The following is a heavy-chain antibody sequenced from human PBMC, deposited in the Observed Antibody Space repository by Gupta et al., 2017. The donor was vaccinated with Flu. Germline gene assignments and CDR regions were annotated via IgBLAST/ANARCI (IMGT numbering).Heavy chain of an antibody. CDR2: IDPSDSYT. Sequence: EVQLVQSGAEVKKPGESLRISCKGSGYSFTSYWISWVRQMPGKGLEWMGRIDPSDSYTNYSPSFQGHVTISADKSISTAYRQWSSLKASDTAMYYCARQPRQYCSSTSCYKYYFDYWGQGTLVTVSS. CDR3: ARQPRQYCSSTSCYKYYFDY. J-gene: IGHJ4*02. CDR1: GYSFTSYW. V-gene: IGHV5-10-1*01. D-gene: IGHD2-2*01.